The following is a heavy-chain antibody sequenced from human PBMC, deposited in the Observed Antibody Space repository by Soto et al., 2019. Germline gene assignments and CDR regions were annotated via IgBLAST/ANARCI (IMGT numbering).Heavy chain of an antibody. Sequence: KTSETLSLTCTVSGGSISSGDYYWSWIRQPPGKGLEWIGYIYYSGSTYYNPSLKSRVTISVDTSKNQFSLKLSSVTAADTAVYYCARYGDYRGWFDPWGQGTLVTVSS. CDR3: ARYGDYRGWFDP. V-gene: IGHV4-30-4*01. CDR1: GGSISSGDYY. CDR2: IYYSGST. J-gene: IGHJ5*02. D-gene: IGHD4-17*01.